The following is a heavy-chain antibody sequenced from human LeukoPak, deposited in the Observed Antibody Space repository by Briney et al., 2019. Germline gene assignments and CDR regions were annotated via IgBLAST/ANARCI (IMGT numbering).Heavy chain of an antibody. V-gene: IGHV1-46*01. CDR1: GYTFTSYY. D-gene: IGHD3-10*01. CDR3: ARSSNPYGSGP. CDR2: INPSGGSA. Sequence: GASVKVSCKASGYTFTSYYMHWVRQAPGQGLEWMGIINPSGGSASYAQKFQGRVTMTRDTSTSTVYMELSSLRSEDTAVYYCARSSNPYGSGPWGQGTLVTVSS. J-gene: IGHJ4*02.